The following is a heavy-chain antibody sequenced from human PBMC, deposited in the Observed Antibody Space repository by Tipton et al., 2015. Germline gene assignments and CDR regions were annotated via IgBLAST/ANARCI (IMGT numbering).Heavy chain of an antibody. CDR2: IFYHGST. J-gene: IGHJ6*01. D-gene: IGHD5-24*01. Sequence: TLSLTCTVSSGSISRSYWSWFLQPPRKGLEWIGYIFYHGSTNYNTPLKRRLTISLDTSKNQYSLTLNSVTAADTAVYYCARDLEHGMDGWGQGTTVTVSP. CDR1: SGSISRSY. CDR3: ARDLEHGMDG. V-gene: IGHV4-59*01.